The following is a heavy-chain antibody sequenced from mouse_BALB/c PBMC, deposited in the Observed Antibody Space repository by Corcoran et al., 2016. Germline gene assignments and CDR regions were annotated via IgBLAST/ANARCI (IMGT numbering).Heavy chain of an antibody. Sequence: QIQLQQSGPELVKPWASVKVSCQASGYTFTDYYINWVKQKPGQGLEWIGWIYPGSGNTKYHEKFKGKATLTVDTSSSTAYMQLSSLKSEDTAVYFCARKLRLRAMDYWGQGTSVTVSS. D-gene: IGHD1-2*01. CDR1: GYTFTDYY. CDR3: ARKLRLRAMDY. V-gene: IGHV1-84*02. J-gene: IGHJ4*01. CDR2: IYPGSGNT.